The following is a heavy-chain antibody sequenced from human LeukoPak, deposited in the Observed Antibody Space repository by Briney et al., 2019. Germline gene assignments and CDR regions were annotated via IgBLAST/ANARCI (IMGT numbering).Heavy chain of an antibody. CDR3: ASHRRSHGSEY. Sequence: SETLSLTCTVSGVSFEHFYWSWIRQSPGKGLEWIGYVYYSGGTDYSPSLKSRLTISADTSKNQFPLKLSSVTAADTAIYYCASHRRSHGSEYWGQGTLVTVSS. CDR2: VYYSGGT. V-gene: IGHV4-59*01. J-gene: IGHJ4*02. D-gene: IGHD3-10*01. CDR1: GVSFEHFY.